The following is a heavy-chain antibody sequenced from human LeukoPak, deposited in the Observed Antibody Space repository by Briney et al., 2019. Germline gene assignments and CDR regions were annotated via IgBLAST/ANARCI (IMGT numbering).Heavy chain of an antibody. V-gene: IGHV1-8*01. CDR2: MNPNSGNT. CDR3: ARGPLLPIIVVAPRSDYYYYMDV. J-gene: IGHJ6*03. Sequence: GASVKVSCKASGYTFTSYDINWVRQATGQGLEWMGWMNPNSGNTAYAQKFQGRVTMTRNTSINTAYMELSSLRSEDTAVYYCARGPLLPIIVVAPRSDYYYYMDVWGKGTTVTISS. CDR1: GYTFTSYD. D-gene: IGHD3-22*01.